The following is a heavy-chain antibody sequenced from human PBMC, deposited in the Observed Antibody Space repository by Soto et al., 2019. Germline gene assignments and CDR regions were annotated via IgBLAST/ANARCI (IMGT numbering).Heavy chain of an antibody. CDR2: ISSSGGST. D-gene: IGHD2-15*01. CDR1: GLTFSSYA. J-gene: IGHJ4*02. V-gene: IGHV3-23*01. CDR3: AKVRMPTYYFDY. Sequence: GGSLRLSCAGSGLTFSSYAMSWVRQAPGKGLEWVSAISSSGGSTYYADSVKVRFTISRDNSKNTLYLQMNSLRADDTAVYYCAKVRMPTYYFDYWGQGTLVTVSS.